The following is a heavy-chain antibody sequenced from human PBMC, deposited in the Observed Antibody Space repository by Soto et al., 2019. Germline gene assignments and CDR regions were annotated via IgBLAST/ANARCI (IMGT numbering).Heavy chain of an antibody. CDR1: GFTFSSYA. CDR2: ISYDGSNK. Sequence: GGSLRLSCAASGFTFSSYAMHWVRQAPGKGLEWVAVISYDGSNKYYADSVKGRFTISRDNSKNTLYLQMNSLRAEDTAVYYCARPHFYYDSSGYLKLWGQGTLVSVSS. D-gene: IGHD3-22*01. V-gene: IGHV3-30-3*01. J-gene: IGHJ4*02. CDR3: ARPHFYYDSSGYLKL.